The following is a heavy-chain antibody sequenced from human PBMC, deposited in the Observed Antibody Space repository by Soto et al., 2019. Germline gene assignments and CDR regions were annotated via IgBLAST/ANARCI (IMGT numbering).Heavy chain of an antibody. CDR2: IEHSEPIT. J-gene: IGHJ6*02. Sequence: GESLITSWKGSGYIFTSYWISWVRQMPGNGLGWVGRIEHSEPITNCGPSFQGDVPVSADKSTSTAYLQWSRVKDLDTAMYYGARGGYDSNSSGWVYGGIDVWGQGTTVTVSS. D-gene: IGHD6-19*01. CDR3: ARGGYDSNSSGWVYGGIDV. CDR1: GYIFTSYW. V-gene: IGHV5-10-1*01.